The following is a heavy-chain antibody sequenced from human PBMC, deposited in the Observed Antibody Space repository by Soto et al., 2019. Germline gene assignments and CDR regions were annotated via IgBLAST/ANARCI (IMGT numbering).Heavy chain of an antibody. CDR1: GFTFSSHA. CDR2: ITGSGDST. CDR3: AKDLGDIVVVVAATHDAFDI. D-gene: IGHD2-15*01. V-gene: IGHV3-23*01. J-gene: IGHJ3*02. Sequence: GGSLRLSCSVSGFTFSSHAMSWVRQAPGKGLECVSSITGSGDSTYYADSVKGRFTISRDNSKNTLYLQMNSLRAEDTAVYYCAKDLGDIVVVVAATHDAFDIWGQGTMVTVSS.